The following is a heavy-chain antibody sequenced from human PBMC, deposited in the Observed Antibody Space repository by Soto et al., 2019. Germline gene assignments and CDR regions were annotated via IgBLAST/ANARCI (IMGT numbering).Heavy chain of an antibody. CDR2: ISPSGSP. V-gene: IGHV4-30-2*01. CDR3: TRGVLA. D-gene: IGHD2-8*01. Sequence: SETLSLTCSVSRGSVSSGGYSWSWIRQAPGKGLEWIGFISPSGSPAYNPSLKSRVSISVDTSNNQISLQLSSVTAADTAVYYCTRGVLAWGPGTLVTVSS. CDR1: RGSVSSGGYS. J-gene: IGHJ5*02.